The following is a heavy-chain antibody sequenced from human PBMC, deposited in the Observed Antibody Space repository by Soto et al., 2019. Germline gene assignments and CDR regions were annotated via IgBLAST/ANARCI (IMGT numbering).Heavy chain of an antibody. V-gene: IGHV4-61*01. J-gene: IGHJ4*02. Sequence: QVQLQESGPGLVKPSETLSLTCTVSGGSVSSGSYYWSWIRQLPGKGLEWIGYIYYSGSTNYNPTLKSRVTISVDTSKNPFSLKLSSVTAADTAVYYCARGPYCSSTSCPTDYWGQGTLDTVSS. CDR2: IYYSGST. CDR1: GGSVSSGSYY. D-gene: IGHD2-2*01. CDR3: ARGPYCSSTSCPTDY.